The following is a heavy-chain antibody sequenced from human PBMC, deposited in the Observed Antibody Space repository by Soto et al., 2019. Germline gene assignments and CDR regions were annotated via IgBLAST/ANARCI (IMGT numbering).Heavy chain of an antibody. CDR2: IIPIFGTA. Sequence: GASLKVSCKASGGTFSIYAISWFRHAPGQWLEWMGGIIPIFGTANYAQKFQGRVTITADESTSTAYMELSSLRSEDTAVYYCAVRPPYYDSSGYYGPLVYWGQGTLVTVSS. V-gene: IGHV1-69*13. CDR1: GGTFSIYA. D-gene: IGHD3-22*01. J-gene: IGHJ4*02. CDR3: AVRPPYYDSSGYYGPLVY.